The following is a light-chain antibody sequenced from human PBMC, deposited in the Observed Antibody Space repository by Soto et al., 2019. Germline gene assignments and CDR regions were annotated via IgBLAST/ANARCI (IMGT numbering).Light chain of an antibody. Sequence: DIQMTQSPSSLSASVGDRVTITCRASQSISSYLNWYQQKPGKAPKLLIYAASSLQRGVPSRFSGSASGTDFSLTISSLQAEDFAAYYCQQSYSAPLTFGGGTKVYLK. CDR3: QQSYSAPLT. V-gene: IGKV1-39*01. J-gene: IGKJ4*01. CDR1: QSISSY. CDR2: AAS.